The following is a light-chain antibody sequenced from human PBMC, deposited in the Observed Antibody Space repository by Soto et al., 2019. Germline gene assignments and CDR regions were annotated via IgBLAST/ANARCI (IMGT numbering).Light chain of an antibody. CDR3: SSYIRRSLYV. V-gene: IGLV2-14*01. J-gene: IGLJ1*01. CDR2: EVS. Sequence: QSALTQPASVSGSPGQSITISCTGTSSDVGGYNYVSWYQQHPGKAPKLIIYEVSHRPSGVSNRFSGSKSGSTASLTISGLQAEDEADYYCSSYIRRSLYVFGTGTKLTVL. CDR1: SSDVGGYNY.